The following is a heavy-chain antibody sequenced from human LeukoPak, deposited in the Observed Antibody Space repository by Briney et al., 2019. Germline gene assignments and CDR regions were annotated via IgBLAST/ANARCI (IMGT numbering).Heavy chain of an antibody. V-gene: IGHV1-69*05. CDR1: GGTFSSYA. CDR2: IIPIFGTA. J-gene: IGHJ6*03. D-gene: IGHD1-1*01. Sequence: GASVKVSCKASGGTFSSYAISWVRQAPGQGLEWMGGIIPIFGTANYAQKFQGRVTITTDESTSTAYMELSSLRSEDTAVYYCALAPRSTNYYYYYYMDVWGKGTTVTVSS. CDR3: ALAPRSTNYYYYYYMDV.